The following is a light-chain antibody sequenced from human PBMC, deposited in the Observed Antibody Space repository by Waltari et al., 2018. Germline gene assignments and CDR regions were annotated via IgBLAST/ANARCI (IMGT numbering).Light chain of an antibody. CDR1: SLRVYY. CDR2: GSN. V-gene: IGLV3-19*01. CDR3: NSRDSSGHHK. Sequence: SSGLTQDPAVSVALGQTVTITCQGDSLRVYYVSWYQQKPGQAPVLVIYGSNDRPSGIPDRFSGSTSRNTASFIITGAQAEDEADYYCNSRDSSGHHKFGGGTKLTVL. J-gene: IGLJ2*01.